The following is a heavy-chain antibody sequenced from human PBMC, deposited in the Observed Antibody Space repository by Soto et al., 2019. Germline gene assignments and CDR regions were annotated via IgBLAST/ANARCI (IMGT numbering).Heavy chain of an antibody. CDR1: GGTFSSYA. Sequence: QVQLVQSGAEVKKPGSSVKVSCKASGGTFSSYAISWVRQAPGQGLEWMGGIIPISGTANYAQKFQGRVTITADESTSTAYMELSSLRSEDTDVYYCARSQGSSTSLAIYYYYYYGMDVWGQGTTVTVSS. D-gene: IGHD2-2*01. CDR2: IIPISGTA. V-gene: IGHV1-69*01. CDR3: ARSQGSSTSLAIYYYYYYGMDV. J-gene: IGHJ6*02.